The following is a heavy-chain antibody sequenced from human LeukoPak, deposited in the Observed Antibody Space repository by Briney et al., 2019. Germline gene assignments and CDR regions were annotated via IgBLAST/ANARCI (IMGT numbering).Heavy chain of an antibody. CDR3: ARARRVVPAAIAYYYYYMDV. CDR1: GYTFTSYY. J-gene: IGHJ6*03. Sequence: ASVKVSCKASGYTFTSYYINWVRQATGQGLEWMGWMNPNSGNTGYAQKFQGRVTMTRNTSISTAYMELSSLRSEDTAVYYCARARRVVPAAIAYYYYYMDVWGKGTTLSVSS. D-gene: IGHD2-2*02. CDR2: MNPNSGNT. V-gene: IGHV1-8*01.